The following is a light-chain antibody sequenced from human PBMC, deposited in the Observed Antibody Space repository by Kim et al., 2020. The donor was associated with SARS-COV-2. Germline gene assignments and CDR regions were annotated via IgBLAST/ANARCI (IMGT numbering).Light chain of an antibody. V-gene: IGKV3-20*01. CDR1: HTVSTAY. Sequence: DTLSWSPGDRTTLSCRASHTVSTAYLAWYQRKPGQAPSLLIYGASNRATGIPDRFSGSGSGTDFTLTITRLEPEDVGVYYCQQFGTFGQGTKLEIK. CDR3: QQFGT. J-gene: IGKJ2*01. CDR2: GAS.